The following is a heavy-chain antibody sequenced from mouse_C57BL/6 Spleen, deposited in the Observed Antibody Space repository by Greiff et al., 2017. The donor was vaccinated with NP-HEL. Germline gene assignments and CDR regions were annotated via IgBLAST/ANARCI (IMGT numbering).Heavy chain of an antibody. Sequence: SGAELVRPGASVTLSCKASGYTFTDYEMHWVKQTPVHGLEWIGAIDPEPGGTAYNQKFKGKAILTADKSSSTAYMELRSLTSEDSAVYYCKNIDYWGQGTTLTVSS. V-gene: IGHV1-15*01. CDR3: KNIDY. J-gene: IGHJ2*01. CDR1: GYTFTDYE. CDR2: IDPEPGGT.